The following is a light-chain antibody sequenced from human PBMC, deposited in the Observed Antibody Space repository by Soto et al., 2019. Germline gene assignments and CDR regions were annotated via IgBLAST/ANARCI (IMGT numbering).Light chain of an antibody. CDR2: AAS. Sequence: DIQMTQSPSSLSASVGARVTITCRASQSISSYLNWYQQKPGKAPKLLIYAASSLQSGVPSRFSGSGSGTDFTLTISSLQPEDVATYYCQQSYSTPRCTFGPGTKVDIK. CDR1: QSISSY. V-gene: IGKV1-39*01. CDR3: QQSYSTPRCT. J-gene: IGKJ3*01.